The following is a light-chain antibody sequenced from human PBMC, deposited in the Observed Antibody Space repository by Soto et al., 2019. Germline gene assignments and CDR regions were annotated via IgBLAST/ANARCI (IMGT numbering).Light chain of an antibody. CDR3: QHYNSYSEA. CDR2: DAS. J-gene: IGKJ1*01. V-gene: IGKV1-5*01. Sequence: DIQMTQSPSTLSASVGDRVTITCRASERISSWLAWYQQKPGKAPKLLIYDASSLESGVPSRFSGSGSGTEFTLTISSLQPDDFATYYCQHYNSYSEAFGQGTMVDI. CDR1: ERISSW.